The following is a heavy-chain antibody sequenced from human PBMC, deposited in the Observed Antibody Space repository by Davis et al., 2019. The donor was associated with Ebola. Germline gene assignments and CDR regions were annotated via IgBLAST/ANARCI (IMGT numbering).Heavy chain of an antibody. CDR2: IYYNAIT. CDR1: GFTFSSYG. CDR3: ARHGRAAGMSWFDP. D-gene: IGHD6-13*01. Sequence: GSLRLSCAASGFTFSSYGMHWIRQPPGKGLEWIGYIYYNAITIYNPSLKSRVTISVDMSKNQFSLNLISVTAADTAVYYCARHGRAAGMSWFDPWGQGALVTVSS. J-gene: IGHJ5*02. V-gene: IGHV4-59*08.